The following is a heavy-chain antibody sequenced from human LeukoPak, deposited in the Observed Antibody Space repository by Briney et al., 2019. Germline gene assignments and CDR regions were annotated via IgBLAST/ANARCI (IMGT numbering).Heavy chain of an antibody. CDR3: ARGYDTGAFDI. Sequence: PSETLSLTCTVSGCTISSYYWSWIRQPAGKGLEWIGRIYTSGSTNYNPSLKSRVTMSVDTSKNQFSLKLSSVTAADTAVYYCARGYDTGAFDIWGQGTMVTVSS. J-gene: IGHJ3*02. CDR2: IYTSGST. D-gene: IGHD3-3*01. CDR1: GCTISSYY. V-gene: IGHV4-4*07.